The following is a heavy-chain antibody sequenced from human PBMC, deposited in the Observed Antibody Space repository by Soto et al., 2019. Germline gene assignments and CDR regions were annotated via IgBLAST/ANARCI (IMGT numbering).Heavy chain of an antibody. Sequence: SETLSLTCTVSGGSVSSGSYYWSWIRQPPGKGLEWIGYIYYSGSTNYNPSLKSRVTISVDTSKNQFSLKLSSVTAADTAVYYCARAVVVPAATAVGNWFDPWGQGTLVTVSS. CDR2: IYYSGST. V-gene: IGHV4-61*01. D-gene: IGHD2-2*01. CDR1: GGSVSSGSYY. CDR3: ARAVVVPAATAVGNWFDP. J-gene: IGHJ5*02.